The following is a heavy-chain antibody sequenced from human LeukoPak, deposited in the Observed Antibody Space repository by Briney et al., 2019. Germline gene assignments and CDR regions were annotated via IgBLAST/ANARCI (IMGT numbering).Heavy chain of an antibody. D-gene: IGHD2-2*01. CDR1: GFAFKSYV. V-gene: IGHV3-21*01. Sequence: TGGSLRLSCAASGFAFKSYVMSWVRQAPGKGLEWVSSISTSSRYIYYKDSVRGRFTISRDDAKNSLYLEMNSLRAEDTAVYYCARADCSSSTCYLRRSWFDPWGQGTLVTVSS. J-gene: IGHJ5*02. CDR2: ISTSSRYI. CDR3: ARADCSSSTCYLRRSWFDP.